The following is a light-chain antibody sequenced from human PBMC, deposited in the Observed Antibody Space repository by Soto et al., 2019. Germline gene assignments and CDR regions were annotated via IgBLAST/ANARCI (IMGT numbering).Light chain of an antibody. V-gene: IGKV3-11*01. CDR2: DAS. CDR1: QSVGRT. Sequence: EIVLTQSPATLSLSPGERATLSCRASQSVGRTLAWFQQKPGQAPRLLIYDASNRATGIPARFTGSGSGTDFTLTIRSLEPEDFAIYYCQQYNNWPPVTFGQGTKVDIK. J-gene: IGKJ1*01. CDR3: QQYNNWPPVT.